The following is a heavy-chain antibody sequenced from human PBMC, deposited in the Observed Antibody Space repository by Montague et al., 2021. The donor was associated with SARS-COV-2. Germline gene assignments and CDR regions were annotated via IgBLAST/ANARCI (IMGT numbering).Heavy chain of an antibody. V-gene: IGHV4-38-2*02. D-gene: IGHD2-21*01. Sequence: SETLSLTCSVSGYSISSGYYWGWIRQPPGKGLEWVGCISYIGKTYYSTSLQSRLAIPLDSSKNQPSLQARSVTAADTAVYYCVGVVDNRVRDYWGQGTLVTVSS. CDR1: GYSISSGYY. CDR2: ISYIGKT. J-gene: IGHJ4*02. CDR3: VGVVDNRVRDY.